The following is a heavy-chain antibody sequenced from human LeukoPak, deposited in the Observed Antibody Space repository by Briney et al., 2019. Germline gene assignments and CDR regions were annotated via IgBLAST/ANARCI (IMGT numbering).Heavy chain of an antibody. CDR1: GDSVFSNSAS. Sequence: SQTLSLTRAISGDSVFSNSASWNWIGQSPSRGLEWLGRTYYRSKWRNDYAVSVKSRITISPDTSKNQFSLQLNSVTPEDTAVYYCARGTGDSCKDWGLGTLVTVSS. D-gene: IGHD3-22*01. V-gene: IGHV6-1*01. CDR3: ARGTGDSCKD. J-gene: IGHJ4*02. CDR2: TYYRSKWRN.